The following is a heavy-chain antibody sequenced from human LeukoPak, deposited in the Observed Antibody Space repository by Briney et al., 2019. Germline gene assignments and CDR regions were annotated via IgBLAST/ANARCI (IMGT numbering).Heavy chain of an antibody. Sequence: SVKVSCKASGGTFSSYAISWVRQAPGQGLEWMGRIIPILGIANYAQKFQGRVTITADKSTSTAYMELSSLRSEDTAVYYCARSQDYYDSSGYYCLDYWGQGTLVTVSS. D-gene: IGHD3-22*01. V-gene: IGHV1-69*04. CDR3: ARSQDYYDSSGYYCLDY. CDR1: GGTFSSYA. CDR2: IIPILGIA. J-gene: IGHJ4*02.